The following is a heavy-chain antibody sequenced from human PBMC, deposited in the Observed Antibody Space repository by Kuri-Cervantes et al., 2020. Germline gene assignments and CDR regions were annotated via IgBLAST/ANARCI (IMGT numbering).Heavy chain of an antibody. Sequence: GGSLRLSCAASGFTFSSYGMHWVRQAPGKGLEWVSYISSSSSTIYYADSVKGRFTISRDNAKNSLYLQMNSLRAEDTAVYYCARDCSGGSCYSPWFDPWGQGTLVTVSS. CDR1: GFTFSSYG. V-gene: IGHV3-48*04. J-gene: IGHJ5*02. CDR2: ISSSSSTI. D-gene: IGHD2-15*01. CDR3: ARDCSGGSCYSPWFDP.